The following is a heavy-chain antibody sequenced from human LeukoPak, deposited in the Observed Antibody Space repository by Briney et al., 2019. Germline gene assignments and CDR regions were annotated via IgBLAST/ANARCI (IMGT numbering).Heavy chain of an antibody. D-gene: IGHD3-22*01. CDR2: ISSSGSTI. CDR1: GFTFSSYE. V-gene: IGHV3-48*03. Sequence: GGSLRLSCAASGFTFSSYEMNWVRQAPGKGPEWVSYISSSGSTIYYADSVKGRFTISRDNAKNSLYLQMNSLRAEDTAVYYCAKDLWGYYDSSGFYPYFDLWGRGTLVTVSS. J-gene: IGHJ2*01. CDR3: AKDLWGYYDSSGFYPYFDL.